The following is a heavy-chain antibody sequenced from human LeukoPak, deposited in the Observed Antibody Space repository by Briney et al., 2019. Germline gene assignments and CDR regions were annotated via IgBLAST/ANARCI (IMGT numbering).Heavy chain of an antibody. CDR3: AREAKTYDTDGYYLDY. CDR2: VYSNGDT. D-gene: IGHD3-22*01. J-gene: IGHJ4*02. Sequence: SETLSLTCTVSGDSINNYFWGWVRQSAGKGLEWIGRVYSNGDTTYSPSLGGRVTMSVDVSKSQFSLRLRSVTAADTAAFYCAREAKTYDTDGYYLDYWGQGILVTVAS. CDR1: GDSINNYF. V-gene: IGHV4-4*07.